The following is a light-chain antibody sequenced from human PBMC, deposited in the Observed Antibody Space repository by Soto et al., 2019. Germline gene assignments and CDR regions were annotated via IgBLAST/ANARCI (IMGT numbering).Light chain of an antibody. CDR1: RGISSN. CDR2: GAS. V-gene: IGKV3-15*01. Sequence: EIVMTQSPGTLSVSPGERATLSCRASRGISSNLAWYQQKPGPAPRLLIYGASTRATGIPARLSGSRSGTEFTLTISSLQSEDFEVYYCHEYNNWPPITFGQGPRLEIK. CDR3: HEYNNWPPIT. J-gene: IGKJ5*01.